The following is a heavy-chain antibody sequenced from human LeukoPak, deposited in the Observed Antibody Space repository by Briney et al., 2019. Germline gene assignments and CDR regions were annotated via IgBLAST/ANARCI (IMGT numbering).Heavy chain of an antibody. J-gene: IGHJ4*02. CDR3: ARDAFLESYFDY. Sequence: PGGSLRLSCAASGSTFSSYWMSWVRQAPGKGLEWVANIKQDGSEKYYVDSVKGRFTISRDNAKNSLYLQMNSLRAEDTAVYYCARDAFLESYFDYWGQGTLVTVSS. CDR1: GSTFSSYW. V-gene: IGHV3-7*01. CDR2: IKQDGSEK. D-gene: IGHD3-3*01.